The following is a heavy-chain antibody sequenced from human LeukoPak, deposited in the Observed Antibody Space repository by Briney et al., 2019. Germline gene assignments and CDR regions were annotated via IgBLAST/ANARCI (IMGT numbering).Heavy chain of an antibody. CDR2: ISGDGTTT. V-gene: IGHV3-74*01. CDR1: GSTFSTSW. D-gene: IGHD6-13*01. J-gene: IGHJ4*02. Sequence: GGSLRLSCATAGSTFSTSWMHWVSQAPGKGLVWVSRISGDGTTTTYADSVKGRFTISRDNANNTLYLQMNSLRVDDTAVYYCTRVGSSSWYDYWGQGALVTVSS. CDR3: TRVGSSSWYDY.